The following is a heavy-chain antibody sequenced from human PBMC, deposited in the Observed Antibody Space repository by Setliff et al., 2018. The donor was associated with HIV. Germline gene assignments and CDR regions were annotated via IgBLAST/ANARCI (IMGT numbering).Heavy chain of an antibody. CDR3: AKGVVPADSYYYGMDV. CDR1: GFTFSSYA. Sequence: GGSLRLSCAASGFTFSSYAMSWVRQAPGKGLEWVSAISGSGGSTYYADSVKGRFTTSRDNSKNTLYLQMNSLRAEDTAVYYCAKGVVPADSYYYGMDVWGQGTTVTVS. D-gene: IGHD2-2*01. J-gene: IGHJ6*02. V-gene: IGHV3-23*01. CDR2: ISGSGGST.